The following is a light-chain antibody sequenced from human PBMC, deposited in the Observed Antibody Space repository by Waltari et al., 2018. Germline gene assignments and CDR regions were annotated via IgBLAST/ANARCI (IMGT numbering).Light chain of an antibody. V-gene: IGKV3-20*01. CDR3: QNHERLPAT. Sequence: EVVLTQSPGTLSLSPGERATLSCRASQSVSKYLAWYQQRPGQALRLLLYAASTRATGIPDRFSSSWSGTDFSLTISRLEPEDFAVYYCQNHERLPATFGQGTKVEIK. J-gene: IGKJ1*01. CDR1: QSVSKY. CDR2: AAS.